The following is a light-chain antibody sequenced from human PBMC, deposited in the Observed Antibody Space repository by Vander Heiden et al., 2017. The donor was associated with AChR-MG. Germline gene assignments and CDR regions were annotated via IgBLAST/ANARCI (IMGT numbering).Light chain of an antibody. CDR2: GNS. J-gene: IGLJ2*01. CDR1: SSNIGAGYT. V-gene: IGLV1-40*01. CDR3: QSYDSSLHVV. Sequence: QSVLTPPPSASGAPGQGVPIPCTGSSSNIGAGYTVHWDQQLPGAAPKLLICGNSNRPSGVPDRFSGSKSGTSASLAITGLQAEDEADYYCQSYDSSLHVVFGGGTKLTVL.